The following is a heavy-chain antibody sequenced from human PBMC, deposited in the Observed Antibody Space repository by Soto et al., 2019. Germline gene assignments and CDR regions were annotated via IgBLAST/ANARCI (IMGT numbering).Heavy chain of an antibody. J-gene: IGHJ6*02. D-gene: IGHD2-15*01. CDR2: IKSKTDGGTI. CDR3: TTEPDPRNRSGGTWYLVIDYPYYGMDV. V-gene: IGHV3-15*01. CDR1: GFTFSNAW. Sequence: EVQLVESGGGLVKPGGSLRLSCEASGFTFSNAWMRWVRQAPGKGPEWVGRIKSKTDGGTIDYAAPVKGRFTISRDDSKNRLYRQMDSLKTEDTAIYYCTTEPDPRNRSGGTWYLVIDYPYYGMDVWGQGTTVTVSS.